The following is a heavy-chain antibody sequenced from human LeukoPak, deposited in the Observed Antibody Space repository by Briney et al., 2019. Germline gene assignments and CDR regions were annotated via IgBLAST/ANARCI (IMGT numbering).Heavy chain of an antibody. CDR2: ISGSGGST. CDR3: AKVGIRISLIELVFTTADDWYFDL. D-gene: IGHD3-22*01. CDR1: GFTFSNYA. V-gene: IGHV3-23*01. Sequence: GGSLRLSCAASGFTFSNYAMSWVPQAPGKGLEWVSGISGSGGSTYYADSVKGRLTISRDNSKNTLYLQMDSLRAEDTAVYYYAKVGIRISLIELVFTTADDWYFDLWGRGTLVTVSS. J-gene: IGHJ2*01.